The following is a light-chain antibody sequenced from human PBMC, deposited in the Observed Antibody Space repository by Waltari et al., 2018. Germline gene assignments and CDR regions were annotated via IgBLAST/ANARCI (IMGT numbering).Light chain of an antibody. CDR2: RID. Sequence: QSVLTQPSSASGAPGQTVTISCSGSYSNIGSHFVYWHQQVPGAAPKPIIYRIDERRSGLPARFSAYKSGTTASLTISGLRPEDEADYYCAAWDDSLSGRVVFGGGTRLTVL. CDR1: YSNIGSHF. J-gene: IGLJ3*02. V-gene: IGLV1-47*01. CDR3: AAWDDSLSGRVV.